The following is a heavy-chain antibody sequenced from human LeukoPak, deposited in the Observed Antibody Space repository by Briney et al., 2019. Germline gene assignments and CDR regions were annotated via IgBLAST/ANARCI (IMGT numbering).Heavy chain of an antibody. CDR3: ASDRAYCSGGSCYSGLDY. Sequence: PGGSLRLSCAASGFTFSSYGMHWVRQAPGKGPGWVAVISYDGSNEYYADSVRGRFTISRDNSKNTVYLQMNSLRPEDTAVYYCASDRAYCSGGSCYSGLDYWGQGTLVTVSS. V-gene: IGHV3-30-3*01. CDR1: GFTFSSYG. D-gene: IGHD2-15*01. CDR2: ISYDGSNE. J-gene: IGHJ4*02.